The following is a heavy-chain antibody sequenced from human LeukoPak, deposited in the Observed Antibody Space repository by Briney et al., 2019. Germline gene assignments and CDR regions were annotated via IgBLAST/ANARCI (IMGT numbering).Heavy chain of an antibody. D-gene: IGHD3-3*01. CDR2: ISGSGGST. V-gene: IGHV3-23*01. CDR3: AQTDRFGVALGDY. J-gene: IGHJ4*02. Sequence: GYTXXXYGISWVRQAPGKGLEWVSAISGSGGSTYYADSVKGRFTISRDNSKNTLYLQMNSLRAEDTAVYYCAQTDRFGVALGDYWGQGTLVTVSS. CDR1: GYTXXXYG.